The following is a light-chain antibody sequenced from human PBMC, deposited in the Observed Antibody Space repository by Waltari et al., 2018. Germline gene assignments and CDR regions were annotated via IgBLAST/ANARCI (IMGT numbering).Light chain of an antibody. V-gene: IGLV1-40*01. J-gene: IGLJ2*01. CDR2: GFH. CDR1: SSNIGAGYD. Sequence: QSVLTQPPSVSGAPGQRVTISCPGGSSNIGAGYDVHWYQHLPGTAPKLLSFGFHDRPSGVPDRFSGSKSGTSASLAITGLQAEDEADYYCQSYDNRLSAVVFGGGTKLTVL. CDR3: QSYDNRLSAVV.